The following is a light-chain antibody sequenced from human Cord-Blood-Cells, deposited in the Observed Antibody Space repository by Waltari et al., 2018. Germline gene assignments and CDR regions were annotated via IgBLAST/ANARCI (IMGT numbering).Light chain of an antibody. Sequence: GTSSDVGGYNYVSWYQQHPGKAPKLMIYEVSKRPSGVPDRFSGSKSGNTASLTVSGLQAEDEADYYCSSYAGSNVVFGGGTKLTVL. CDR1: SSDVGGYNY. J-gene: IGLJ2*01. V-gene: IGLV2-8*01. CDR3: SSYAGSNVV. CDR2: EVS.